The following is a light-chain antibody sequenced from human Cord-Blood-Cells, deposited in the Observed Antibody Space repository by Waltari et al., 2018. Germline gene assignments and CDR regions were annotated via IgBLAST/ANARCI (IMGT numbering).Light chain of an antibody. CDR1: QSVSSSY. J-gene: IGKJ1*01. V-gene: IGKV3-20*01. Sequence: EIVLTQSPGTLSLSPGERATLSCRASQSVSSSYLAWYQQKPGQAPRLLIYGASGRATGIPDRFSGSGSGTDFTLTISRLEPEDLAVYYCQQYGSSPTFGQGTKVEIK. CDR3: QQYGSSPT. CDR2: GAS.